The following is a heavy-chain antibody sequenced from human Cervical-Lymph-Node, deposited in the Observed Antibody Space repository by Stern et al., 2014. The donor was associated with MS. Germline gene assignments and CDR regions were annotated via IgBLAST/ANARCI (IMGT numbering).Heavy chain of an antibody. V-gene: IGHV3-49*03. J-gene: IGHJ5*02. Sequence: VQLVESGGGLVQPGRSLRLSCTTSGLTFRKYGMHWFRQTPGKGLQWVGFIRSEIYGGTTEYAAFVKDRFIISRDDSKNITYLQMNSLKNEDTAVYYCTVGVWNLWGQGTLVTVSS. CDR1: GLTFRKYG. CDR2: IRSEIYGGTT. D-gene: IGHD1-26*01. CDR3: TVGVWNL.